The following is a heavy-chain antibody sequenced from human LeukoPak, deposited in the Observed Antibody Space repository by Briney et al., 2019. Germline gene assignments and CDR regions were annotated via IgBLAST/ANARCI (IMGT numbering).Heavy chain of an antibody. Sequence: GGSLRLSCAASGFTFSSYGMQWFRQAPDKGLEWVAAISNDGSNKYYADSVKGRFTISRDNSKNTLYLQMNSLRAEDTAVYYCARWYRSIETSYYYYYGMDVWGQGTRVTVSS. CDR2: ISNDGSNK. J-gene: IGHJ6*02. V-gene: IGHV3-30*03. CDR3: ARWYRSIETSYYYYYGMDV. D-gene: IGHD6-13*01. CDR1: GFTFSSYG.